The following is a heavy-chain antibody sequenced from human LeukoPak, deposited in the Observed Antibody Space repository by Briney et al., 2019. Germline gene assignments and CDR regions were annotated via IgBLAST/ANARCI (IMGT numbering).Heavy chain of an antibody. J-gene: IGHJ3*01. CDR2: IYNSGTIYYSGST. V-gene: IGHV4-59*08. CDR1: GGSISSYY. CDR3: ARPFSGSYSDAFDL. D-gene: IGHD1-26*01. Sequence: SETLSLTCTVSGGSISSYYWSWIRQPPGKGLEWIGYIYNSGTIYYSGSTNYNPSLLSRVTISVDTSKNQFSLKLRSVTAADTAVYYCARPFSGSYSDAFDLWGQGTMVTVSS.